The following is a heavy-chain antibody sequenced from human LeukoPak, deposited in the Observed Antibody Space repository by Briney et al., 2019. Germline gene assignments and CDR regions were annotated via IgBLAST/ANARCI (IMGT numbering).Heavy chain of an antibody. V-gene: IGHV1-46*01. J-gene: IGHJ4*02. Sequence: ASVKVSCKASGYTFTSNYIHWVRQAPGQGLEWVGMIYPRDGSTSYAKKFQGRVTMTRDTSTSTVHMELSGLRSEDAAVYYCARDQEGFDYWGQGTLVTVSS. CDR3: ARDQEGFDY. CDR1: GYTFTSNY. CDR2: IYPRDGST.